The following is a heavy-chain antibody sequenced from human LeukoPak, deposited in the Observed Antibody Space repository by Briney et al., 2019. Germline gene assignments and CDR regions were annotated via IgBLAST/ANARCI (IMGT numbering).Heavy chain of an antibody. V-gene: IGHV4-4*07. CDR3: ARGTYTSHDY. J-gene: IGHJ4*02. D-gene: IGHD2-2*02. Sequence: MASETPSLTCTVSGGSISSYYWSWIRQPAGKGLEWIGRIYTSGSTNYNPSLKSRVTMSVDTSKNQFSLKLSSVTAADTAVYYCARGTYTSHDYWGQGTLVTVSS. CDR1: GGSISSYY. CDR2: IYTSGST.